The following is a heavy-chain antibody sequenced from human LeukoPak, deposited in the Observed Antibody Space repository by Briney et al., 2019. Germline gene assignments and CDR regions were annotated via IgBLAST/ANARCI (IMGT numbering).Heavy chain of an antibody. D-gene: IGHD3-3*01. CDR3: ATGSYYAFWSGYYYAY. Sequence: SETLSLTRAVYGGSFSGYYWSWIRQPPGKGLEWIGEIIHSGSTNYNPSRKSRVTISVDTSKNQFSLKLISVTAADTAVLYCATGSYYAFWSGYYYAYWGQGTLVTVPS. V-gene: IGHV4-34*01. J-gene: IGHJ4*02. CDR2: IIHSGST. CDR1: GGSFSGYY.